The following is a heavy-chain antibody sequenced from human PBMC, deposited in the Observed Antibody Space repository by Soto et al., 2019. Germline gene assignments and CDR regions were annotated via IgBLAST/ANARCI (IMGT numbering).Heavy chain of an antibody. CDR3: AKSVHTTCFDX. CDR1: GFIFTNSA. D-gene: IGHD1-26*01. V-gene: IGHV3-23*01. CDR2: ICYGGRFT. Sequence: GGSLKLSFAASGFIFTNSAMSWVRQAPGKGLEGVSTICYGGRFTYFAYSVKGRFSISRDDSSNMVFLQMSSLSAEDTAIYYCAKSVHTTCFDXWGQGSLVPVSX. J-gene: IGHJ4*02.